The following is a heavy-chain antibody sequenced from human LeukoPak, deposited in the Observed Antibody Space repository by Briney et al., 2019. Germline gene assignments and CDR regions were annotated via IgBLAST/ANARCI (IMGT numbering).Heavy chain of an antibody. CDR3: ARTIRTMVRGVIMAPAPGY. D-gene: IGHD3-10*01. V-gene: IGHV7-4-1*02. CDR2: INTNTGNP. Sequence: ASVKVSCKASGFTFTSYDINWVRQAPGQGLEWMGWINTNTGNPTYAQGFTGRFVFSLDTSVSTAYLQISSLKAEDTAVYYCARTIRTMVRGVIMAPAPGYWGQGTLVTVSS. J-gene: IGHJ4*02. CDR1: GFTFTSYD.